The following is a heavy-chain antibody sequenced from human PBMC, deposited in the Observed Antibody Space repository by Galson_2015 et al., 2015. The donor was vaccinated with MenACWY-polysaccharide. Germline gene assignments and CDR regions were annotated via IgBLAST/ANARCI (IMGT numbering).Heavy chain of an antibody. Sequence: SLRLSCAASGFTFSSYDMHWVRQATGKGLEWVSAIGTAGDTYYPGSVKGRFTISRENAKNSLYLQMNSLRAGDTAVYYCARDREGGNSPWYFDLWGRGTLVTVSS. J-gene: IGHJ2*01. CDR3: ARDREGGNSPWYFDL. V-gene: IGHV3-13*01. CDR2: IGTAGDT. CDR1: GFTFSSYD. D-gene: IGHD4-23*01.